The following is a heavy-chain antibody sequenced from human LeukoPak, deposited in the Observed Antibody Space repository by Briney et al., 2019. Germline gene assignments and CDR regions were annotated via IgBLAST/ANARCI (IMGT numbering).Heavy chain of an antibody. J-gene: IGHJ4*02. CDR3: ARDLLGLVDY. Sequence: AGGSLRLSCAASGFTFSSYAMHWVRQAPGKGLEWVAVISYDGSNKYYADSVKGRFTISRDNSKNTLYLQMNSLRAEDTAVYYCARDLLGLVDYWSQGTLVTVSS. D-gene: IGHD7-27*01. CDR2: ISYDGSNK. V-gene: IGHV3-30*04. CDR1: GFTFSSYA.